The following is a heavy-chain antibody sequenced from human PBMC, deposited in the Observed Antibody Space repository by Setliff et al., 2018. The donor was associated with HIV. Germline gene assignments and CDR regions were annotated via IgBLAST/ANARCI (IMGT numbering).Heavy chain of an antibody. Sequence: ASVKVSCKASGYSFTTHDINCVRQSPGQGLEWMGWMTPDSGNIFYAQKFKGRVTMNRDTSTNTAYMELSSLTSDDTAVYFCARGSMSMVMFILVSAFDIWGQGTLVT. D-gene: IGHD2-21*01. J-gene: IGHJ3*02. V-gene: IGHV1-8*02. CDR2: MTPDSGNI. CDR1: GYSFTTHD. CDR3: ARGSMSMVMFILVSAFDI.